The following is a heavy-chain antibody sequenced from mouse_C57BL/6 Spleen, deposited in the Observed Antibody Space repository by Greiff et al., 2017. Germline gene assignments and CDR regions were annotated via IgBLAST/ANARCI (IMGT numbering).Heavy chain of an antibody. J-gene: IGHJ2*01. CDR1: GFTFSDYY. CDR2: INYDGSST. CDR3: ARDRRRGDFDY. Sequence: EVHLVESEGGLVQPGSSMKLSCTASGFTFSDYYMAWVRQVPEKGLEWVANINYDGSSTYYLDSLKSRFIISRDNAKNILYLQMSRLKSEDTATYYCARDRRRGDFDYWGQGTTLTVSS. V-gene: IGHV5-16*01.